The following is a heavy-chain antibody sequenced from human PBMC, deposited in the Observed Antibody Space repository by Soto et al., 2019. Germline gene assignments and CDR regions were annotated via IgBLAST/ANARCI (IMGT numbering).Heavy chain of an antibody. J-gene: IGHJ4*02. Sequence: GETLKISCKVSGYIFTSYWISWVRQMPGKGLEWMGRIDPTDSYTDYSPSFQGHVTISVDKSINTAYLQWSSLKASDSAMYYCARLPVLSLVAVWGFDYWGLGTLVTVSS. CDR1: GYIFTSYW. CDR3: ARLPVLSLVAVWGFDY. CDR2: IDPTDSYT. V-gene: IGHV5-10-1*01. D-gene: IGHD3-16*01.